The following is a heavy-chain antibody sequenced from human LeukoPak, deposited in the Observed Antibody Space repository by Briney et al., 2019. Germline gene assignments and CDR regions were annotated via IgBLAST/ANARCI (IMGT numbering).Heavy chain of an antibody. D-gene: IGHD1-26*01. Sequence: GGSLRLSCTASGFTFGDYAMSWARQAPGRGLEWVGFIRSKAYGGTTEYAASVKGRFTISRDDSKSIAYLQMNSLKTEDTAVYYCTRDLHTWEQLFDYWGQGTLVTVSS. CDR3: TRDLHTWEQLFDY. J-gene: IGHJ4*02. CDR2: IRSKAYGGTT. V-gene: IGHV3-49*04. CDR1: GFTFGDYA.